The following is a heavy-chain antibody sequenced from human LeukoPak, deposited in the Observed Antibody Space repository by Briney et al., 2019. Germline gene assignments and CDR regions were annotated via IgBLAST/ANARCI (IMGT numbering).Heavy chain of an antibody. J-gene: IGHJ4*02. CDR3: AANYYDSSGYYVGYFDY. D-gene: IGHD3-22*01. CDR1: GGSISSYY. Sequence: SETLSLTCTVSGGSISSYYWSWIRQPAGKGLEWIGYIYYSGSTNYNPSLKSRVTISVDTSKNQFSLKLSSVTAADTAVYYCAANYYDSSGYYVGYFDYWGQGTLVTVSS. CDR2: IYYSGST. V-gene: IGHV4-59*08.